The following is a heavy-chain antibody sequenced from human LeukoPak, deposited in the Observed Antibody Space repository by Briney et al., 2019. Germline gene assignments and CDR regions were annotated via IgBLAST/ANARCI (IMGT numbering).Heavy chain of an antibody. V-gene: IGHV4-59*01. J-gene: IGHJ5*02. Sequence: SETLSLTCTVSGGSISSYYWSWIRQPPGKGLEWIGYIYYSGSTNYNPSLKSRVTISVDTSKNQFSLKLSSVTAADTAVYYCARAYYDYVWGSYPINWFDPWGQGTLVTVSS. CDR1: GGSISSYY. CDR3: ARAYYDYVWGSYPINWFDP. D-gene: IGHD3-16*02. CDR2: IYYSGST.